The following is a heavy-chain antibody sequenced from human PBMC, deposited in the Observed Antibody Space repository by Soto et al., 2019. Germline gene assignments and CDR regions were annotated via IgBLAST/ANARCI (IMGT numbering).Heavy chain of an antibody. Sequence: SETLSLTCAVSGGSISSGGYSWSWILQPPGKGLEWIGYIYHSGSTYYNPSLKSRVTISVDRSKNQFSLKLSSVTAADTAVYFCARYRHSGDYVGAFDYWGQGTLVTVS. D-gene: IGHD4-17*01. V-gene: IGHV4-30-2*01. CDR1: GGSISSGGYS. CDR2: IYHSGST. CDR3: ARYRHSGDYVGAFDY. J-gene: IGHJ4*02.